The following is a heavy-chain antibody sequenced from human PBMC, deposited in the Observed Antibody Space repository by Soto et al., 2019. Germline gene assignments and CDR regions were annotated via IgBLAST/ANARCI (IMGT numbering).Heavy chain of an antibody. J-gene: IGHJ4*02. CDR3: ARAIRAAAATTNYYFDY. CDR1: GYTFTSYG. D-gene: IGHD2-15*01. Sequence: QVQLVQSGAGVKKPGASVKVSCKASGYTFTSYGISWVRQAPGQGLEWMGWISAYNGNTNYAQKLQGRVTMTTDTSPSTAYMELRSLRSDDTAVYYCARAIRAAAATTNYYFDYWGQGTLVTVSS. CDR2: ISAYNGNT. V-gene: IGHV1-18*01.